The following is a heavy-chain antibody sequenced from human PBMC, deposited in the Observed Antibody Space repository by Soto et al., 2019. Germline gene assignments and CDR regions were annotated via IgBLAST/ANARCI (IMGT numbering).Heavy chain of an antibody. CDR1: GFTFSAYA. CDR3: ASPRLSSDGTTPIDY. CDR2: ISSDGSNK. V-gene: IGHV3-30-3*01. D-gene: IGHD1-1*01. J-gene: IGHJ4*02. Sequence: PGGSLRLSWAASGFTFSAYAMHWVRQAPGKGLEWVAVISSDGSNKYYADSVKGRFPISRDNSRNTLYLQMNSLRAEDTAVYYCASPRLSSDGTTPIDYWGQGTLVTVS.